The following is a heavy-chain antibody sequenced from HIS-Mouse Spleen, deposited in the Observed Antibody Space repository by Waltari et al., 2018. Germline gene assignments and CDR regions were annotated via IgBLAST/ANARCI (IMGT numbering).Heavy chain of an antibody. CDR3: ARDPRWNDGIDY. Sequence: QLQLQESGPGLVKPSETLSLTCTASGGSISSSSYYWGWIRQPPGKGLEWIGSIYYSGSTYYNPSLKSRVTISVDTSKNQFSLKLSSVTAADTAVYYCARDPRWNDGIDYWGQGTLVTVSS. V-gene: IGHV4-39*07. D-gene: IGHD1-1*01. J-gene: IGHJ4*02. CDR1: GGSISSSSYY. CDR2: IYYSGST.